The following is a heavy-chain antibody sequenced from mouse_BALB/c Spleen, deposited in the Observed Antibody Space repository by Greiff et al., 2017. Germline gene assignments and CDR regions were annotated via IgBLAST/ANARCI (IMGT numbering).Heavy chain of an antibody. D-gene: IGHD2-4*01. V-gene: IGHV1S29*02. CDR2: IYPYNGGT. CDR3: ARGGYYDYDKGDY. Sequence: VQLKESGPELVKPGASVKISCKASGYTFTDYNMHWVKQSHGKSLEWIGYIYPYNGGTGYNQKFKSKATLTVDNSSSTAYMELRSLTSEDSAVYYCARGGYYDYDKGDYWGQGTTLTVSS. CDR1: GYTFTDYN. J-gene: IGHJ2*01.